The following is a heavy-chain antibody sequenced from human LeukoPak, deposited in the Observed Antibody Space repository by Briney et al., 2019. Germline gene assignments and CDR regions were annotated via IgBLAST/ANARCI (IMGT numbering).Heavy chain of an antibody. CDR3: ARLPGGSTIYFQH. Sequence: GESLKISCKGSGYSFTTYGIGWVRQMPGKGLEWMGIIYPADSDTRYSPSFQGQVTSSADKSISTAYLQWSGLKASDTAMYYCARLPGGSTIYFQHWGQGTLVTVSS. CDR2: IYPADSDT. J-gene: IGHJ1*01. D-gene: IGHD5/OR15-5a*01. V-gene: IGHV5-51*01. CDR1: GYSFTTYG.